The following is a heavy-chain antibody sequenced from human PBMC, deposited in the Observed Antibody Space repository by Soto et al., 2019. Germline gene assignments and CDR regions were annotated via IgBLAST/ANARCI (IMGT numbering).Heavy chain of an antibody. Sequence: ASVKVSCKASGYTFTGYYMHWVRQAPGQGLEWMGWINPNSGGTNYSQKFQGRVTMTRDTSISTVYMELSRPRSDDTAVYYCARASFAYFDSWGQGTLVTVSS. CDR3: ARASFAYFDS. CDR2: INPNSGGT. D-gene: IGHD2-21*01. CDR1: GYTFTGYY. J-gene: IGHJ4*02. V-gene: IGHV1-2*02.